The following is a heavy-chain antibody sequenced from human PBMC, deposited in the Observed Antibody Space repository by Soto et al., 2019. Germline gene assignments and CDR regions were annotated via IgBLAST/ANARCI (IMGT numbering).Heavy chain of an antibody. CDR1: GFTFPKAW. Sequence: EVQLVESGGDLIKPGGSLRLSCAASGFTFPKAWMSWVRQAPGKGLEWVGGIKSRADGETTDYGAPVKGRFIISSDDSTNSLIRPMNSLQTVHTAVYFCTPDVDCTNGGSTNYFRNYMAVWGKGTTVTV. CDR2: IKSRADGETT. J-gene: IGHJ6*03. V-gene: IGHV3-15*01. CDR3: TPDVDCTNGGSTNYFRNYMAV. D-gene: IGHD2-8*01.